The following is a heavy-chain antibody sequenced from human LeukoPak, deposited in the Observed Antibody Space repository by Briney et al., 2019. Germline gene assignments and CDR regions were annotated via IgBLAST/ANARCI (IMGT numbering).Heavy chain of an antibody. CDR1: GFTFSSYG. J-gene: IGHJ6*03. V-gene: IGHV3-30*02. D-gene: IGHD3-3*01. CDR2: MRYDGSNK. Sequence: GGSLRLSCAASGFTFSSYGMHWVRQAPGKGLELVAFMRYDGSNKYYADSVKGRFTISRDNSKNTLYLQMNSLRAEDTAVYYCAKEQESIFGVVIDYYYYYMDVWGKGTTVTVSS. CDR3: AKEQESIFGVVIDYYYYYMDV.